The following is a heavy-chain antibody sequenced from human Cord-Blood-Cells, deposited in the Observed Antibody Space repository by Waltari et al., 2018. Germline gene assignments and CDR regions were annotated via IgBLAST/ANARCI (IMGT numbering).Heavy chain of an antibody. CDR2: FDPEDGET. D-gene: IGHD4-4*01. J-gene: IGHJ5*02. V-gene: IGHV1-24*01. CDR3: ATDQRGYSNYGIGSWFDP. CDR1: GYPLPELS. Sequence: QVQLVQSGAEVKKPGASVKVSCKVSGYPLPELSMHWVRPAPGNGLEWMGGFDPEDGETIYAQKCQGRVTMTEDTSTDTAYMELSSLRSEDTAVYYCATDQRGYSNYGIGSWFDPWGQGTLVTVSS.